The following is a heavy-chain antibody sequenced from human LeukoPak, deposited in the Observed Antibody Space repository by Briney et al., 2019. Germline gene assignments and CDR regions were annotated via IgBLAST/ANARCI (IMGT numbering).Heavy chain of an antibody. D-gene: IGHD3-22*01. Sequence: GGSLRLSCAASGFTFSSYGMHWVRQAPGKGLEWVAVIWYDGTNKYYADSVKGRFTISRDNSKNTLYLQMNSLRADGTAVYYCARAAYDSSGYLTLWGQGTLVTVSS. CDR3: ARAAYDSSGYLTL. CDR1: GFTFSSYG. J-gene: IGHJ4*02. V-gene: IGHV3-33*01. CDR2: IWYDGTNK.